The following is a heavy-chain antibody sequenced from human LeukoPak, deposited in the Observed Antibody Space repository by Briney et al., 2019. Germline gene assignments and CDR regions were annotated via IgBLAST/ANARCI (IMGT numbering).Heavy chain of an antibody. CDR1: GYTFTSYY. CDR2: IIPILGIA. D-gene: IGHD3-3*01. J-gene: IGHJ3*02. V-gene: IGHV1-69*04. CDR3: ARDRVTIFGVVITGLGAFDI. Sequence: EASVKVSCKASGYTFTSYYMHWVRQAPGQGLEWMGRIIPILGIANYAQKFQGRVTITADKSTSTAYMELSSLRSEDTAVYYCARDRVTIFGVVITGLGAFDIWGQGTMVTVSS.